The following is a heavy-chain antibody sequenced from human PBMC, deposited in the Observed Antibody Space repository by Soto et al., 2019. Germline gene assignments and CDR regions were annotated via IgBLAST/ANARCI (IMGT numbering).Heavy chain of an antibody. CDR1: GGTFSSYA. Sequence: SVKVSCKASGGTFSSYAISWVRQAPGQGLEWMGGIIPIFGTANYAQKFQGRVTITADESTSTAYMELSSLRSEDTAVYYCAGYYGGRGLKPWSTLLADSGYGWLDPWGQGTLVTVSS. CDR2: IIPIFGTA. J-gene: IGHJ5*02. V-gene: IGHV1-69*13. CDR3: AGYYGGRGLKPWSTLLADSGYGWLDP. D-gene: IGHD5-12*01.